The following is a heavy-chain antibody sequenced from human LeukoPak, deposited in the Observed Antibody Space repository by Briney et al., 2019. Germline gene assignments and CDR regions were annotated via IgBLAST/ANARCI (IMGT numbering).Heavy chain of an antibody. J-gene: IGHJ4*02. CDR3: ARVSPYSTSSLSFFDL. CDR1: GFTFSSYA. V-gene: IGHV3-23*01. CDR2: ISGSGDST. D-gene: IGHD2/OR15-2a*01. Sequence: QAGGSLRLSCAASGFTFSSYAMAWVRQAPGRGLEWVSSISGSGDSTYYADSVKGRFTISRDNSKNTIFLQMNSLRVEDTATFFCARVSPYSTSSLSFFDLWGQGTLVTVSS.